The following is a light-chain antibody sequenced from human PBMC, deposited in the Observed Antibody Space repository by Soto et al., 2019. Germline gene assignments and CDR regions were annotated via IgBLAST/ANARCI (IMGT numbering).Light chain of an antibody. J-gene: IGKJ4*01. CDR2: GAS. Sequence: EIVLTQSPGTLSLSPGERATLSCRASQSVSSSYLAWYQQKPGQAPRLLIYGASIRATGIPDRFSGSGSGNDFSLTISRLEPEEFSLYYCHQYDSSPLTCGGGTNVEIK. CDR1: QSVSSSY. V-gene: IGKV3-20*01. CDR3: HQYDSSPLT.